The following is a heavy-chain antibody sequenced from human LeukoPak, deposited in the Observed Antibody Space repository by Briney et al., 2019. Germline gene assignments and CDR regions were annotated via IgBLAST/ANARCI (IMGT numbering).Heavy chain of an antibody. J-gene: IGHJ5*02. CDR2: IYYSGST. V-gene: IGHV4-30-4*02. D-gene: IGHD3-10*01. Sequence: SETLSLTCTVSGGFISSGEYYWSWVRQPPGQGLEWIGYIYYSGSTYYNPSLKSRVTISVDTSKNQFSLKLSSVTAADTAVYYCARVKRITMVRGVHNWFDPWGQGTLVTVSS. CDR3: ARVKRITMVRGVHNWFDP. CDR1: GGFISSGEYY.